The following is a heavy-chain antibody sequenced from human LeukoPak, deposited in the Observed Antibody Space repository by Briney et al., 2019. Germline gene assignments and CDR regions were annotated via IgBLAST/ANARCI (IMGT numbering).Heavy chain of an antibody. D-gene: IGHD6-13*01. J-gene: IGHJ6*03. CDR1: GFTFSSYA. CDR3: ARDGIAADYYYYYMDV. CDR2: ISYDGSNK. Sequence: GGSLRLSCVASGFTFSSYAMHWVRQAPGKGLEWVAVISYDGSNKYYADSVKGRFTISRDNSKNTLYLQMNSLRAEDTAVYYCARDGIAADYYYYYMDVWGKGTTVTVSS. V-gene: IGHV3-30*01.